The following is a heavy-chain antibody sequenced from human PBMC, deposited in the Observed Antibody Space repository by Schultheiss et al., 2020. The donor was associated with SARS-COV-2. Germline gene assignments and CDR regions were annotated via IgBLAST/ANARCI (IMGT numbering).Heavy chain of an antibody. Sequence: SETLSLTCTVSGGSIGSYYWSWIRQHPGKGLEWIGYIYYSGSTNYNPSLKSRVTISVDTSKNQFSLKLSSVTAADTAVYYCARLRISGWFDPWGQGTLVTVSS. V-gene: IGHV4-59*08. CDR3: ARLRISGWFDP. CDR2: IYYSGST. J-gene: IGHJ5*02. D-gene: IGHD2-15*01. CDR1: GGSIGSYY.